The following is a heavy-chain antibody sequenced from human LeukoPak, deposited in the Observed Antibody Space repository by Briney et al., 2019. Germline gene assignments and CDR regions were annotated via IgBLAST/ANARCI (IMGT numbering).Heavy chain of an antibody. Sequence: GGSLRLSCAASGFTFSSYAMSWVRQAPGKGLEWVSAISGSGGSTYYADSVKGRFTISRDNSKNTLYLQMNSLRAEDTAVYYCAKANGGKGYSSSSYHLYYYYYYMDVWGKGTTVTVSS. J-gene: IGHJ6*03. D-gene: IGHD6-6*01. CDR1: GFTFSSYA. CDR2: ISGSGGST. V-gene: IGHV3-23*01. CDR3: AKANGGKGYSSSSYHLYYYYYYMDV.